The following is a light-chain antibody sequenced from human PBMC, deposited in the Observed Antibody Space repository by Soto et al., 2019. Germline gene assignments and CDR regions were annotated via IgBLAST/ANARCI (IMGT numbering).Light chain of an antibody. CDR2: GAS. V-gene: IGKV3-20*01. CDR1: QTIRSNY. CDR3: PQYGSSPCT. Sequence: ETVLTQSPGTLSLSPGERATLSCRASQTIRSNYLAWYRQTPGQAPRLLIYGASNRATGIADRFGGSGSGTDFALILSSLEPEDFAQYHFPQYGSSPCTFGQGNKVEIK. J-gene: IGKJ1*01.